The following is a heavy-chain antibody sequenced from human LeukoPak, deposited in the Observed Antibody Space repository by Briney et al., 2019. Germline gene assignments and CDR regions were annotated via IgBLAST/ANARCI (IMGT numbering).Heavy chain of an antibody. J-gene: IGHJ5*02. Sequence: PGGSLRLSXAASGFTFDDYGMSWVRQAPGKGLEWVSGINWNGGSTGYADSVKGRFTISRDNAKNSLYLQMNSLRAEDTALYFCARVGSISRWFDPWGQGTLVTVSS. V-gene: IGHV3-20*04. CDR2: INWNGGST. D-gene: IGHD2-15*01. CDR1: GFTFDDYG. CDR3: ARVGSISRWFDP.